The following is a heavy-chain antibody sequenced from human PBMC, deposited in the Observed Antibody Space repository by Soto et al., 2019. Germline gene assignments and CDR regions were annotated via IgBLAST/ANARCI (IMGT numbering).Heavy chain of an antibody. D-gene: IGHD3-22*01. CDR2: ISYDGSNK. Sequence: GGSLRLSCAASGFTFSSYAMHWVRQAPGKGLEWVAVISYDGSNKYYADSVKGRFTISRDNSKNTLYLQMNSLRAEDTAVYYCASSFGGGITMIVVVGTYWGQGTLVTVSS. CDR1: GFTFSSYA. CDR3: ASSFGGGITMIVVVGTY. V-gene: IGHV3-30-3*01. J-gene: IGHJ4*02.